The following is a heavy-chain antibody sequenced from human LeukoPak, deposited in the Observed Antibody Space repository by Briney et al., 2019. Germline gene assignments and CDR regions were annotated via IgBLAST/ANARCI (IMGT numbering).Heavy chain of an antibody. V-gene: IGHV3-23*01. D-gene: IGHD3-16*02. J-gene: IGHJ4*02. Sequence: GGSLRLSCAASGFTFSSYAMSWVRQAPGKGLEWVSAISGSGGSTYYADSVKGRFTISRDNSKNTLYLQMNSLRAEDTAVYYCAKASRVWGSCRPLDYWGQGTLVTVSS. CDR2: ISGSGGST. CDR1: GFTFSSYA. CDR3: AKASRVWGSCRPLDY.